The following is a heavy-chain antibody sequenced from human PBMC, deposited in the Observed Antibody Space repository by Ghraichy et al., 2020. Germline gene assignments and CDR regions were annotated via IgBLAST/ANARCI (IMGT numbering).Heavy chain of an antibody. V-gene: IGHV4-59*01. CDR2: IYYSGST. Sequence: SETLSLTCTVSGGSISSYYWSWIRQPPGKGLEWIGYIYYSGSTNYNPSLKSRVTISVDTSKNQFSLKLSSVTAADTAVYYCARANYVRYYFDYWGQGTLVTVSS. CDR1: GGSISSYY. D-gene: IGHD3-16*01. J-gene: IGHJ4*02. CDR3: ARANYVRYYFDY.